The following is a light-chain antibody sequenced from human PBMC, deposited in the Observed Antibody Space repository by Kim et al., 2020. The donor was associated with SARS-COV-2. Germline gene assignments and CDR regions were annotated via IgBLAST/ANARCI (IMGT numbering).Light chain of an antibody. Sequence: SPGERATLSCMASQSVSSNLAWYQQKPGQAPRLLIYGISTRATGIPARFSGSGSGTEFTLTISSLQSEDFAIYYCQQSNNWPPWTFGPGTKVDIK. CDR3: QQSNNWPPWT. CDR1: QSVSSN. J-gene: IGKJ1*01. V-gene: IGKV3-15*01. CDR2: GIS.